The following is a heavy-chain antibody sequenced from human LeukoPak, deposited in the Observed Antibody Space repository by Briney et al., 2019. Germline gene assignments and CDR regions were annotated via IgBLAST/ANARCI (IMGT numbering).Heavy chain of an antibody. CDR1: GYTFTGYY. CDR3: ARAMVRGVPNNWFDP. V-gene: IGHV1-2*02. Sequence: ASVKVSCKASGYTFTGYYMHWVRQAPGQGLEWMGWINPNSGGTNYAQKFQGRVTTTRDTSISTAYMELSRLRSDDTAVYYCARAMVRGVPNNWFDPWGQGTLVTVSS. CDR2: INPNSGGT. J-gene: IGHJ5*02. D-gene: IGHD3-10*01.